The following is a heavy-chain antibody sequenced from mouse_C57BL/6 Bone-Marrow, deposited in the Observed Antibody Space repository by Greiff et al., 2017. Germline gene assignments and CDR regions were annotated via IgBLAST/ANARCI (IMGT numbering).Heavy chain of an antibody. CDR3: TRDGITTVVATRYVDV. CDR2: ISSGGDYI. Sequence: EVKLVESGEGLVKPGGSLKLSCAASGFTFSSYAMSWVRQTPEKRLEWVAYISSGGDYIYYADTVKGRFTISRDNARNTLYLQMSSLKSEDTAMYYCTRDGITTVVATRYVDVWGTGTTVTVSS. J-gene: IGHJ1*03. D-gene: IGHD1-1*01. V-gene: IGHV5-9-1*02. CDR1: GFTFSSYA.